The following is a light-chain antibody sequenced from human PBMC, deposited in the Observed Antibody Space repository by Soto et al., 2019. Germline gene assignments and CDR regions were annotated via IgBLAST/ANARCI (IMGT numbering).Light chain of an antibody. CDR1: SSDVGGYNY. Sequence: QSVLTRPPSASGSPGQSVTISCTGTSSDVGGYNYVSWYQQHPGKAPKLMIYEVSERPSGVPDRFSGSKSGNTASLTVSGLQAEDEADYYCSSYAGSNNYVFGTGTKVTV. J-gene: IGLJ1*01. CDR2: EVS. V-gene: IGLV2-8*01. CDR3: SSYAGSNNYV.